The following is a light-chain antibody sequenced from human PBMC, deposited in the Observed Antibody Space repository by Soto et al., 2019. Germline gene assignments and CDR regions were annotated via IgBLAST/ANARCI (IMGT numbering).Light chain of an antibody. CDR1: RYNIGSNT. J-gene: IGLJ3*02. V-gene: IGLV1-44*01. CDR2: SNN. Sequence: QLVLTQPPSASGTPGQRVPISCSGSRYNIGSNTVNWFQQLPGTAPKLLIHSNNERPSGVPDRFSGSKSGTSASLAISGLQSEDEADYYCAAWDDSLNGWVFGGGTKLTVL. CDR3: AAWDDSLNGWV.